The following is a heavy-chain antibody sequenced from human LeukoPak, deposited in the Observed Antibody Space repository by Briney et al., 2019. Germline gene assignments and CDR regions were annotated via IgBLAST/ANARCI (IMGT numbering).Heavy chain of an antibody. CDR1: GYTFTSYV. J-gene: IGHJ5*02. Sequence: ASVKVSCKASGYTFTSYVISWVRQAPGQGLEWMGWIGAYNGNTNYAQKPQGRVTMTTDTSTSTAYMELRSLRSDDTAVYYCARDSSGWYGGNWFDPWGQGTLVTVSS. CDR2: IGAYNGNT. D-gene: IGHD6-19*01. V-gene: IGHV1-18*01. CDR3: ARDSSGWYGGNWFDP.